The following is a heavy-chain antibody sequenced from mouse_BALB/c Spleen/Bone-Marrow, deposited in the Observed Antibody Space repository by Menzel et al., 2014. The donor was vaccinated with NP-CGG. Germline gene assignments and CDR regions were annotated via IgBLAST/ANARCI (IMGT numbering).Heavy chain of an antibody. CDR2: IDPSDSET. Sequence: QVQLQRSGPQLVRPGASVKISCKASGYSFTTYWMHWVKQRPGQGLEWIGMIDPSDSETRLNQKFKDKATLTVDKSSSTAYMQLSSPTSEDSSVYYCASYASSPAYFAYWGQGTLVTVSA. CDR3: ASYASSPAYFAY. D-gene: IGHD1-1*01. CDR1: GYSFTTYW. J-gene: IGHJ3*01. V-gene: IGHV1S126*01.